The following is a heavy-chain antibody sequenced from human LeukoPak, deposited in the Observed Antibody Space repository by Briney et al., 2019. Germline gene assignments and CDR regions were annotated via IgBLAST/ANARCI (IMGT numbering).Heavy chain of an antibody. CDR2: INHSGST. CDR1: GGSFSGYY. D-gene: IGHD3-16*02. Sequence: SETLSLTCAVYGGSFSGYYWSWIRQPPGKGLEWIGEINHSGSTNYNPSLKSRVTISVDTSKNQFSLKLSSVTAADTAVYYCARVSYHYIWGSYRYIPSYYFDYWGQGTLVTVSS. CDR3: ARVSYHYIWGSYRYIPSYYFDY. J-gene: IGHJ4*02. V-gene: IGHV4-34*01.